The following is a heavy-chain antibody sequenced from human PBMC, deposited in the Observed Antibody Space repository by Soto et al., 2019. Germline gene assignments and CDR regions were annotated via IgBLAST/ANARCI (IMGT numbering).Heavy chain of an antibody. D-gene: IGHD3-22*01. V-gene: IGHV1-69*12. Sequence: QVQLVQSGAEVKKPGSSVKVSCKASGGTFSSYAISWVRQAPGQGLEWMGGIIPIFGTANYAQKFQGRVTITADESTSTAYMELSSLRSEDTAVYYCARDGYYYDSSGNYYYFDYWGQGTLVTVSS. CDR2: IIPIFGTA. CDR1: GGTFSSYA. CDR3: ARDGYYYDSSGNYYYFDY. J-gene: IGHJ4*02.